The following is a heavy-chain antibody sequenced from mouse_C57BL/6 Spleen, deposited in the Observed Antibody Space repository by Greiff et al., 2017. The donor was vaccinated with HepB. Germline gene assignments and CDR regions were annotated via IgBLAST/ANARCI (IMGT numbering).Heavy chain of an antibody. CDR2: IYPGDGDT. Sequence: QVQLKESGPELVKPGASVKISCKASGYAFSSSWMNWVKQRPGKGLEWIGRIYPGDGDTNYNGKFKGKATLTADKSSSTAYMQLSSLTSEDSAVYFCARRLLGPYYAMDYWGQGTSVTVSS. CDR3: ARRLLGPYYAMDY. D-gene: IGHD2-3*01. J-gene: IGHJ4*01. CDR1: GYAFSSSW. V-gene: IGHV1-82*01.